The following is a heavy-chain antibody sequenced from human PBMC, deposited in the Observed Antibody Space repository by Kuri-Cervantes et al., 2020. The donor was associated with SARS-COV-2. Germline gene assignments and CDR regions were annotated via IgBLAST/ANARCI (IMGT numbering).Heavy chain of an antibody. CDR3: ARVPGTPGGIWFGRASSAVAEYFQH. V-gene: IGHV1-2*02. CDR1: GYTFTSYY. Sequence: ASVKVSRQASGYTFTSYYMHWVRQAPGQGREWMGWINPNGGGTNYAQKLQGRVTMTRDTSISTAYMELSRLRSDDTDVYYCARVPGTPGGIWFGRASSAVAEYFQHWGQGTLVTVSS. J-gene: IGHJ1*01. CDR2: INPNGGGT. D-gene: IGHD3-10*01.